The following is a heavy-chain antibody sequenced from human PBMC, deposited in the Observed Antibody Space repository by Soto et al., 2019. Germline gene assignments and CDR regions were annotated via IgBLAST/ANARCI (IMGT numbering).Heavy chain of an antibody. D-gene: IGHD1-26*01. Sequence: QVQLVQSGAEVKKPGSSVKVSCKASGGTFSSYAISWVRQAPGQGLEWMGGIIPIFGTANYAQKFQGRVTIAADESTSTADMELSSLRSEDTAVYYCARDRGGGSYFRYYFYYWGQGTLVTVSS. CDR3: ARDRGGGSYFRYYFYY. V-gene: IGHV1-69*01. CDR1: GGTFSSYA. J-gene: IGHJ4*02. CDR2: IIPIFGTA.